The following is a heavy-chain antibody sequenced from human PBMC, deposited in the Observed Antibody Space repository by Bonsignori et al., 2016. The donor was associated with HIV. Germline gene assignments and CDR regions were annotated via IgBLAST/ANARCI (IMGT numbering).Heavy chain of an antibody. Sequence: WIRQPPGKGLEWVGRTRNKANSYTTEYAASVKGRFTISRDDSKNSLYLQMNSLKTEDTAVYYCAVAARPVGHYYYYYMDVWGKGTTVTVSS. V-gene: IGHV3-72*01. CDR2: TRNKANSYTT. CDR3: AVAARPVGHYYYYYMDV. J-gene: IGHJ6*03. D-gene: IGHD6-6*01.